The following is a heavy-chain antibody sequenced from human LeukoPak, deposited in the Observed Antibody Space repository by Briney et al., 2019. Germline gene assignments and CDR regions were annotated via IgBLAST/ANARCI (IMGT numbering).Heavy chain of an antibody. V-gene: IGHV1-8*01. Sequence: ASVKVSCKASGYTFTSYDINWVRQATGQGLEWMGWMNPNSGNTGYVQKFQGRVTMTRNTSISTAYMELSSLRSEDTAVYYCARRGGRGGYCSSTSCYAFFLWGQGTLVTVSS. D-gene: IGHD2-2*01. CDR2: MNPNSGNT. J-gene: IGHJ4*02. CDR3: ARRGGRGGYCSSTSCYAFFL. CDR1: GYTFTSYD.